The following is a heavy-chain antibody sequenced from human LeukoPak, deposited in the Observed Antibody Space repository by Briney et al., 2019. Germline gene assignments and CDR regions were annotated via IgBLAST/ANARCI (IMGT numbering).Heavy chain of an antibody. Sequence: GASVKVSCKASGFTFTTYGFTWVRQAPGQGLEWMGWISAYNGNTDYAQKFQGRVTMTTDTSTSTAYMELRSLRSDDTAVYYCARWAFGGVIAQYYFDYWGQGTLVTVSS. CDR1: GFTFTTYG. CDR3: ARWAFGGVIAQYYFDY. CDR2: ISAYNGNT. V-gene: IGHV1-18*01. J-gene: IGHJ4*02. D-gene: IGHD3-16*02.